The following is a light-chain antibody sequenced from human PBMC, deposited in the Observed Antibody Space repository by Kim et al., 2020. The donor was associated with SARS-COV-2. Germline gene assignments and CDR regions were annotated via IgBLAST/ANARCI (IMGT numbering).Light chain of an antibody. CDR2: GAS. Sequence: EIVLTQSPGTLSLSPGQRATLSCRASQSVSSNNLAWYQQKPGQAPRLLIYGASSRATGIPDRFSGSGSGTDFTLTIGRLEPEDFAVYYCQQYGSSLVTFGQGTKVEIK. J-gene: IGKJ2*01. V-gene: IGKV3-20*01. CDR3: QQYGSSLVT. CDR1: QSVSSNN.